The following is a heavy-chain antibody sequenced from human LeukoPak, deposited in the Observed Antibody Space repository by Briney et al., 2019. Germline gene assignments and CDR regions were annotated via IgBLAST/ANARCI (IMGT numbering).Heavy chain of an antibody. CDR1: GGSISSYY. CDR2: IYYSGST. Sequence: SETLSLTCTVSGGSISSYYWSWIRQPPGKGLEWIGYIYYSGSTNYNPSLKSRVTISVDTSKNQFSLKLSSVTAADTAVYYCARDSLDCSGGSCYSTRYYYYYGMDVWGKGTTVTVSS. V-gene: IGHV4-59*01. D-gene: IGHD2-15*01. CDR3: ARDSLDCSGGSCYSTRYYYYYGMDV. J-gene: IGHJ6*04.